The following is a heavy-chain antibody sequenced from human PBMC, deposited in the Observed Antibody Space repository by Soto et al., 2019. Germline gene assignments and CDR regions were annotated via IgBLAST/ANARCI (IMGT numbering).Heavy chain of an antibody. CDR1: GGTFSSYA. D-gene: IGHD4-17*01. V-gene: IGHV1-69*12. CDR2: IIPIFGTA. CDR3: AREGHHDYGEWGEGMDV. J-gene: IGHJ6*02. Sequence: QVQLVQSGAEVKKPGSSVKVSCKASGGTFSSYAISWVRQAPGQGLKWMGGIIPIFGTANYAQKFQGRVTITADESTSTAYMELSSLRSEDTAVYYCAREGHHDYGEWGEGMDVWGQGTTVTVSS.